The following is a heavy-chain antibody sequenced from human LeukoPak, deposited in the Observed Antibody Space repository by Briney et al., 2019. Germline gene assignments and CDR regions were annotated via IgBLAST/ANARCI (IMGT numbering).Heavy chain of an antibody. CDR3: SKGGGNFDHFDH. Sequence: GGSLRLSCAASGFTFSSYAMSWVRQAPGKGLEWVSAISGSGGSTYYADSVKGRFTISRDNSKNTLYLQMNSLRAEDTAVYYCSKGGGNFDHFDHWGQGTLVTVSS. CDR2: ISGSGGST. CDR1: GFTFSSYA. V-gene: IGHV3-23*01. J-gene: IGHJ4*02. D-gene: IGHD4-23*01.